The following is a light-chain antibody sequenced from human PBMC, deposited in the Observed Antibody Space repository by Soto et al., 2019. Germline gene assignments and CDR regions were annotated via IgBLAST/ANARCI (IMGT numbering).Light chain of an antibody. Sequence: QSVLTQPPSVSGAPGQRVTISCTGSSSNIGAGYDVHWYQQLPGTAPKLLIYGNSNRPSGVPDRFSGSKSGTSASLAITGLQAEDEADYYCQSYDSSLSASDVXGTGTKLTVL. V-gene: IGLV1-40*01. CDR1: SSNIGAGYD. CDR2: GNS. CDR3: QSYDSSLSASDV. J-gene: IGLJ1*01.